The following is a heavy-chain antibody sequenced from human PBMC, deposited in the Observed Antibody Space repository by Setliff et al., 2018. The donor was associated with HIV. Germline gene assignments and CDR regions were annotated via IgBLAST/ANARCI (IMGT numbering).Heavy chain of an antibody. D-gene: IGHD3-10*01. CDR2: ISSSSSYI. J-gene: IGHJ6*03. CDR3: ARDRAESYYYYYYYMDV. Sequence: GESLKISCAASGLTFSSYTMNWVRQAPGKGLEWVSSISSSSSYIYYADSVKGRFTISRDNAKSSLYLQMNSLRAEDTAVYYCARDRAESYYYYYYYMDVWGKGTTVTVSS. V-gene: IGHV3-21*01. CDR1: GLTFSSYT.